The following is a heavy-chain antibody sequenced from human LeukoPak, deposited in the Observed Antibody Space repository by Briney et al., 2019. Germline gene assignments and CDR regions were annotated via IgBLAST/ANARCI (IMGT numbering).Heavy chain of an antibody. CDR2: IYYTGST. CDR3: ARHITGFGVVTRHYMDV. J-gene: IGHJ6*03. D-gene: IGHD3-3*01. CDR1: GGSISSYY. Sequence: PSETLSLTCTVSGGSISSYYWSWIRQPPGKGLEWIGYIYYTGSTNYNPSLKSRVTISVDTSKNQFSLKLSSVTAADTAVCYCARHITGFGVVTRHYMDVWGKGTTVTVSS. V-gene: IGHV4-59*08.